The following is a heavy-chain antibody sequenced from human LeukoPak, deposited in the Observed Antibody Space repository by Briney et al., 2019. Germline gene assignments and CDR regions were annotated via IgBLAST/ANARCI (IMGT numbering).Heavy chain of an antibody. V-gene: IGHV1-24*01. CDR2: FDPENGET. Sequence: ASVKVSCKVSGYTLTELSMHWVRQAPGKGLEWMGGFDPENGETVYAQKFQGRVSMTEDTSTDTAYMELSSLRSEDTAMYYCATSYFDILTGYRPLAYWGQGTLVTVSS. D-gene: IGHD3-9*01. J-gene: IGHJ4*02. CDR3: ATSYFDILTGYRPLAY. CDR1: GYTLTELS.